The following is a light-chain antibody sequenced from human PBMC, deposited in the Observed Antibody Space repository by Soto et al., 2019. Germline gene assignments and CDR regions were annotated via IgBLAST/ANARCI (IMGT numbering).Light chain of an antibody. V-gene: IGLV1-47*01. Sequence: QSALTQPPSASGTPGQRVTISCSGSSSNIGSDFVYWYQQLPGTAPKLLIYHNYQRPSGVPDRFSGSKSGTSGSLAISDLRSEDEADYYCSAWDDSLSACVFGAGTKLTVL. J-gene: IGLJ1*01. CDR2: HNY. CDR3: SAWDDSLSACV. CDR1: SSNIGSDF.